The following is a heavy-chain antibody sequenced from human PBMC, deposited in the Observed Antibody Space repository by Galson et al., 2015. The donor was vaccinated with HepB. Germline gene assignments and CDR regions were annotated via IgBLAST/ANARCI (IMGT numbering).Heavy chain of an antibody. J-gene: IGHJ6*02. D-gene: IGHD2-15*01. CDR3: ARVVCSGGSCSYYYYYGMDV. V-gene: IGHV3-21*01. Sequence: LRLSCAASGFTFSSYSMNWVRQAPGKGLEWVSSISSSSSYIYYADSVKGRFTISRDNAKNSLYLQMNSLRAEDTAVYYCARVVCSGGSCSYYYYYGMDVWGQGTTVTVSS. CDR2: ISSSSSYI. CDR1: GFTFSSYS.